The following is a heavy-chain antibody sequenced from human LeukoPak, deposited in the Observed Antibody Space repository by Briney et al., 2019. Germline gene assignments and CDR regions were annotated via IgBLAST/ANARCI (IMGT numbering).Heavy chain of an antibody. CDR2: ISYDGSNK. D-gene: IGHD3-10*01. J-gene: IGHJ5*02. Sequence: GGSLRLSCAASGFTFSSYAMHWVRQAPGKGLEWVAVISYDGSNKYYADSVKGRFTISRDNSKNTLYLQMNSLRAEDTAVYYCARAGWFGESLNWFDPWGQGTLVTVSS. CDR1: GFTFSSYA. CDR3: ARAGWFGESLNWFDP. V-gene: IGHV3-30*04.